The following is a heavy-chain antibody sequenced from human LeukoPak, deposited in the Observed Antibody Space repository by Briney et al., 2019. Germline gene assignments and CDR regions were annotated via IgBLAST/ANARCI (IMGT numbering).Heavy chain of an antibody. Sequence: GESLKISCKGSGYSFTSYWIGWVRQMPGKGLEWMGIIYPGHSDTRYSPSFQGQVTISADKSISTAYLQWSSLKASDTAMYYCARGDCSSTSCYLYYFDYWGQGTLVTVSS. D-gene: IGHD2-2*01. J-gene: IGHJ4*02. CDR2: IYPGHSDT. CDR3: ARGDCSSTSCYLYYFDY. V-gene: IGHV5-51*01. CDR1: GYSFTSYW.